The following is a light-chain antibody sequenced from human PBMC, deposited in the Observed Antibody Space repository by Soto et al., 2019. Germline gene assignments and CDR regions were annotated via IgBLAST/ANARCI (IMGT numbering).Light chain of an antibody. CDR3: QHSNNWPLT. CDR2: ATS. Sequence: EIVMTQSPATLSVSPGERASLSCRASQSVSSNLAWYQQKPGQTPRLLIYATSTRATGIPARFSGSGSGTEFTLPISSLQSEDFAVYYCQHSNNWPLTFGGGTKVEIK. V-gene: IGKV3-15*01. CDR1: QSVSSN. J-gene: IGKJ4*01.